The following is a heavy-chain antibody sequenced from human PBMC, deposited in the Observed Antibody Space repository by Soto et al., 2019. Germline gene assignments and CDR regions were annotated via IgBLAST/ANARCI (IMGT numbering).Heavy chain of an antibody. CDR2: ISVSVGST. V-gene: IGHV3-23*01. J-gene: IGHJ4*02. CDR1: GFPFAPST. D-gene: IGHD2-21*02. Sequence: GSLRLSCGVSGFPFAPSTMSWVRQAPGKGLEWVSTISVSVGSTYSADSVQGRFTVSSDISDNTLFLRMTSLTADDTAVYFCAKRDVPHSTSNAYFYDHWGRGVLVTVSS. CDR3: AKRDVPHSTSNAYFYDH.